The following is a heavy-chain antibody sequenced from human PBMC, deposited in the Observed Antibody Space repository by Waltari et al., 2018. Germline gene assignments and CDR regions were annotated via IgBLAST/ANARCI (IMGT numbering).Heavy chain of an antibody. V-gene: IGHV1-2*02. J-gene: IGHJ4*02. Sequence: QVQLVQSGVEVKKPGASVRVSCKASGYTFTVYYLHWIRQAPGQGPEWMGWINPNNGATHYAQKFQGRVTRTRDTSINTAYLEVTSDDTAVYFCARDRWGESHGYGYWGRGTLVTVSS. D-gene: IGHD7-27*01. CDR2: INPNNGAT. CDR1: GYTFTVYY. CDR3: ARDRWGESHGYGY.